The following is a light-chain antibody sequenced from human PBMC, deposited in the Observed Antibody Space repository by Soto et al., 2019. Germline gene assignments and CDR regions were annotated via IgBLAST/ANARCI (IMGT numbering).Light chain of an antibody. CDR1: QSISHY. Sequence: EIVLTQSPGTLSLSPGERATLSCRANQSISHYLAWYQQKPGQSPRLLIYGAASRAIGIPDRFNGTGSETTFTLTISRLQPEDFALYFWQQYDASPFTFGPGTKVDI. CDR2: GAA. V-gene: IGKV3-20*01. CDR3: QQYDASPFT. J-gene: IGKJ3*01.